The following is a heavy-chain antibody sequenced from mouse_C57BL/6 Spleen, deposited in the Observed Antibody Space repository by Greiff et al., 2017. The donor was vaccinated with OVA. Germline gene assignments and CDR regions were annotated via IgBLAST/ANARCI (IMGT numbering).Heavy chain of an antibody. J-gene: IGHJ2*01. Sequence: EVKLQQSGPELVKPGASVKISCKASGYTFTDYYMNWVKQSHGKSLEWIGDINPNNGGTSYNQKFKGKATLTVDKSSSTAYMELRSLTPEDSAVYYCARNYPFDYWGQGTTLTVSS. CDR1: GYTFTDYY. V-gene: IGHV1-26*01. CDR2: INPNNGGT. D-gene: IGHD2-1*01. CDR3: ARNYPFDY.